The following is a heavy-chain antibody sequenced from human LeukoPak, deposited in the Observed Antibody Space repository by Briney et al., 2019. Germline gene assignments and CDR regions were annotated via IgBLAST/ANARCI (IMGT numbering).Heavy chain of an antibody. CDR1: GGSISSSSYS. J-gene: IGHJ4*02. CDR2: IYYSGST. CDR3: ARLDNSGYYFHDY. V-gene: IGHV4-39*01. Sequence: SETLSLTCTVSGGSISSSSYSWGWIRQPPGKGLEWIGSIYYSGSTYYNPSLKSRVTISVDTSKNQFSLKLSSVTAADTAVYYCARLDNSGYYFHDYWGQGTLVTVSS. D-gene: IGHD3-22*01.